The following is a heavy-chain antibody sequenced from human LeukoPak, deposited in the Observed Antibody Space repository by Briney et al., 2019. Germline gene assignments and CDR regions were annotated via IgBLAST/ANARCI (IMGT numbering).Heavy chain of an antibody. V-gene: IGHV5-51*01. D-gene: IGHD2-2*01. CDR2: IYPGDSDT. J-gene: IGHJ4*02. CDR3: ARGYCSSTSCSVGFDY. Sequence: GESLKICCKGSGYSFTSYWIGWVRQMPGRGLEWMGIIYPGDSDTRYSPSFQGQVTISADKSISTAYLQWSSLKASDTAMYYCARGYCSSTSCSVGFDYWGQGTLVTVSS. CDR1: GYSFTSYW.